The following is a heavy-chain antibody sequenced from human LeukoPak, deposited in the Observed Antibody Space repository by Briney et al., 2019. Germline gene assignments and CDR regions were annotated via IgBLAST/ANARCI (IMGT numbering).Heavy chain of an antibody. CDR1: GFIFSSNS. D-gene: IGHD1-1*01. J-gene: IGHJ4*02. Sequence: GGSLRLSCAASGFIFSSNSMNWVRQAPWKGLEWVSYIRSGIITIYYADSGKGRFTISRYNDERALYLQMNNLRAEDKAVYYCATSGYNNIDYWGQGTVVAVSS. CDR3: ATSGYNNIDY. V-gene: IGHV3-48*04. CDR2: IRSGIITI.